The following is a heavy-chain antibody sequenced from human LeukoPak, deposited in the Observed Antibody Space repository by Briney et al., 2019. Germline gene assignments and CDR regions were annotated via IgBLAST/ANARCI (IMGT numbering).Heavy chain of an antibody. D-gene: IGHD5-24*01. CDR3: AKARRRDTYYFDY. CDR2: ISWDGGST. Sequence: PGGSLRLSCAASGFTFDDYTMQWVRQAPGKGLEWVSLISWDGGSTYYADSVKGRFTISRDNSKNSLYLQMNSLRTEDTALYYCAKARRRDTYYFDYWGQGTLVTVSS. CDR1: GFTFDDYT. V-gene: IGHV3-43*01. J-gene: IGHJ4*02.